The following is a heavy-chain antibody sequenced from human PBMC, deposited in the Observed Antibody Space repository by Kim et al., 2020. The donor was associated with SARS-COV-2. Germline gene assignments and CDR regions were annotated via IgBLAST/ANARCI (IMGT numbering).Heavy chain of an antibody. V-gene: IGHV3-30*18. CDR2: ISYDGSNK. Sequence: GGSLRLSCAASGFTFSSYGMHWVRQAPGKGLEWVAVISYDGSNKYYADSVKGRFTISRDNSKNTLYLQMNSLRAEDTAVYYCAKDLTYYGSGRNYGMDVWGQGTTVTVSS. CDR3: AKDLTYYGSGRNYGMDV. D-gene: IGHD3-10*01. CDR1: GFTFSSYG. J-gene: IGHJ6*02.